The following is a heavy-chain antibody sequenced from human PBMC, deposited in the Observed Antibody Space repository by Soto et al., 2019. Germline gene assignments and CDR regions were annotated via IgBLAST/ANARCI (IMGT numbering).Heavy chain of an antibody. Sequence: QITLEESGPSLVKPTQTLTLTCTFSGFSLKNSGVGVAWIRQPPGKALEWLALIYWNDDKRYSPTLKNRININKDTSNNQVVLTMTNMDTGDTGTYYCANRRGIAAIATFDYWGQGMLVTVSS. CDR3: ANRRGIAAIATFDY. V-gene: IGHV2-5*01. J-gene: IGHJ4*02. D-gene: IGHD6-13*01. CDR2: IYWNDDK. CDR1: GFSLKNSGVG.